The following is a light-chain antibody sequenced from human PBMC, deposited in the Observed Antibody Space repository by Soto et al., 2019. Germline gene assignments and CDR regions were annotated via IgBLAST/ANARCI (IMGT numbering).Light chain of an antibody. CDR2: GAS. CDR1: QSVSSN. Sequence: EIVMTQSPATLSVSPGERATLSCRASQSVSSNLAWYQQKGGQAPRLLIYGASTRATGIPARFSGSGSGTEFTLTISSLQSEDFAVYFCQQFNYWPQTFGQGTKVDIK. V-gene: IGKV3-15*01. CDR3: QQFNYWPQT. J-gene: IGKJ1*01.